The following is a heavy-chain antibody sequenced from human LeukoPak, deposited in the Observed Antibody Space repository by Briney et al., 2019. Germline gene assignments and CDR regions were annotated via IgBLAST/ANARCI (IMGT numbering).Heavy chain of an antibody. V-gene: IGHV3-74*01. J-gene: IGHJ4*02. CDR3: ARGVGGDYRYTVGY. CDR2: IGTDGSTT. Sequence: GGSLRLSCAASGFTLSSYWMHWVRQAPGKGLVWVSRIGTDGSTTSYADSVKGRFTISRDNAKNTLYLQMNSLTAEATAVYYWARGVGGDYRYTVGYWGQGTLVTASS. D-gene: IGHD3-16*02. CDR1: GFTLSSYW.